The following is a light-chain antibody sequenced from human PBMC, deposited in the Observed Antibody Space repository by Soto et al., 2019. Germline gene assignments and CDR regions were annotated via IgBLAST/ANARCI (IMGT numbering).Light chain of an antibody. V-gene: IGLV2-14*01. Sequence: QSALTQPASVSWSPGQSITISCTGTSSDVGGYNYVSWYQQHPGKAPKLMIYDVSNRPSGVSDRFSGSKSGNTASLTISGLQPEDEADYYCSSYTGSSTLYVFGTGTKVTVL. J-gene: IGLJ1*01. CDR3: SSYTGSSTLYV. CDR1: SSDVGGYNY. CDR2: DVS.